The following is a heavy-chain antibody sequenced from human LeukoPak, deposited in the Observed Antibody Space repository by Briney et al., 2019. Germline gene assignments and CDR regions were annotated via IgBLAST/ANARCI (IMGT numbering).Heavy chain of an antibody. CDR1: GGSSSGYY. J-gene: IGHJ6*03. CDR3: AVTRYYYYYMDV. D-gene: IGHD5-18*01. V-gene: IGHV4-34*01. Sequence: PSETLSLTCAVYGGSSSGYYWSWIRQPPGKGLEWIGEINHSGSTNYNPSLKSRVTISVDTSKNQFSLKLSSVTAADTAVYYCAVTRYYYYYMDVWGKGTTVTISS. CDR2: INHSGST.